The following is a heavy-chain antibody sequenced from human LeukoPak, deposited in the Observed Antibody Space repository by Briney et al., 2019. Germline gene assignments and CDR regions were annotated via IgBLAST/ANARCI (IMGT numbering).Heavy chain of an antibody. CDR3: AKETLQLREVDY. D-gene: IGHD1-7*01. J-gene: IGHJ4*02. Sequence: PGGSLRLSCAASGFTFSSYGMHWVRQAPGKGLEWVAFIRYDGSNKYYADSVKGRFTISRDNSKNTLYLQMNSLRAEDTAVYYCAKETLQLREVDYWGQGTLVTVSS. V-gene: IGHV3-30*02. CDR2: IRYDGSNK. CDR1: GFTFSSYG.